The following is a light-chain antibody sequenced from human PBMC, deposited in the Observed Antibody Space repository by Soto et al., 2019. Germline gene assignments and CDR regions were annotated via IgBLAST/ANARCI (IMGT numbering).Light chain of an antibody. CDR2: AAS. CDR1: TNIRSY. V-gene: IGKV1-39*01. J-gene: IGKJ4*02. Sequence: DMQRPQTPSSLSASVGERVTISCGASTNIRSYLHWYQQKPGKAPKVLIYAASSLQSGIPSRFSGSGSGTDFTLTISSLQPEDFATYYCQKHDTAPLAVGGGTKVDIK. CDR3: QKHDTAPLA.